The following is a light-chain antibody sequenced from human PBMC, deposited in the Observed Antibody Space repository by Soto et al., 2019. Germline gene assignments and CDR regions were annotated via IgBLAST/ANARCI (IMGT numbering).Light chain of an antibody. CDR3: SSYTSSSSYV. J-gene: IGLJ1*01. V-gene: IGLV2-14*03. Sequence: QSALTQPASVSGSPGQSITISCTGTNSDVGGYNYVSWYQQHPGKAPKLMIYDVSNRPSGVSNRFSGSKSGNTASLTISGLQAEDEADYYCSSYTSSSSYVLGTGTKVTVL. CDR2: DVS. CDR1: NSDVGGYNY.